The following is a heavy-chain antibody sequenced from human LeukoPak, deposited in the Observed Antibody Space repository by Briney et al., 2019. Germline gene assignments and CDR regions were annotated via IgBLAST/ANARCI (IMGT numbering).Heavy chain of an antibody. D-gene: IGHD2-2*01. J-gene: IGHJ6*03. V-gene: IGHV4-4*07. CDR3: AREWAPYCSSTSCYGLGYYYYYMDA. CDR2: IYTSGST. Sequence: SETLSLTCTVSGGSISSYYWSWIRQPAGRGLEWIGRIYTSGSTNYNPSLKSRVTMSVDTSKNQFSLKLSSVTAADTAVYYCAREWAPYCSSTSCYGLGYYYYYMDAWGKGTTVTVSS. CDR1: GGSISSYY.